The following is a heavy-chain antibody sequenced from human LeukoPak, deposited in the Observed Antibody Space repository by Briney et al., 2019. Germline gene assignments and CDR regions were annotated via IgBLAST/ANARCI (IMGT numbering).Heavy chain of an antibody. J-gene: IGHJ3*02. V-gene: IGHV4-31*03. Sequence: PSQTLSLTCTVSGGSISSGGYYWSWIRQHPGKGLGWIGYIYYSGSTYYNPSLKSRVTISVDTSKNQFSLKLSSVTAADTAVYYCARASSTVTTDPDAFDIWGQGTMVTVSS. D-gene: IGHD4-17*01. CDR2: IYYSGST. CDR3: ARASSTVTTDPDAFDI. CDR1: GGSISSGGYY.